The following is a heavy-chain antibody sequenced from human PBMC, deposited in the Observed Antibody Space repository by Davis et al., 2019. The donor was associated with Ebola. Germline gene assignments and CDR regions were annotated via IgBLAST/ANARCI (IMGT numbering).Heavy chain of an antibody. CDR2: ISGSGGST. Sequence: GESLKISCAASGFTFSSYAMSWVRQAPGKGLEWVSAISGSGGSTYYADSVKGRFTISRDNSKNTLYLQMNSLRAEDTAVYYCARDTGPWIVVVPAAMPLWGQGTLVTVSS. D-gene: IGHD2-2*01. J-gene: IGHJ4*02. V-gene: IGHV3-23*01. CDR3: ARDTGPWIVVVPAAMPL. CDR1: GFTFSSYA.